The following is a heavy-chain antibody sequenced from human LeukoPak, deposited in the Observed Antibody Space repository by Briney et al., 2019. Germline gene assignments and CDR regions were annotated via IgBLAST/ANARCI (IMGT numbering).Heavy chain of an antibody. D-gene: IGHD3-16*02. V-gene: IGHV3-21*01. CDR2: ISSSSSYI. Sequence: GGSLRLSCAASGFTFSSYSMNWVRQAPGKGLEWVSSISSSSSYIYYADSVKGRFTISRDNAKNSLYLQMNSLRAEDTAAYYCARAIAIRGFDYWGQGTLVTVSS. J-gene: IGHJ4*02. CDR1: GFTFSSYS. CDR3: ARAIAIRGFDY.